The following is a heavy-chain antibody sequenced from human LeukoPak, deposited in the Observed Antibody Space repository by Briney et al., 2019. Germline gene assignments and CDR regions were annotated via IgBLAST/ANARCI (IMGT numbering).Heavy chain of an antibody. CDR1: GLTFSSFA. V-gene: IGHV3-23*01. D-gene: IGHD3-22*01. Sequence: LGGSLRLSCAASGLTFSSFAMRWVRQAPGKGLEWVSSVSGSGGATYYADSVKGRFTISRDNSKNTLFLQMSSLRVEDTAIYCAKEGTYYDSNGYYTHWGQGTLVAASS. CDR3: AKEGTYYDSNGYYTH. CDR2: VSGSGGAT. J-gene: IGHJ4*02.